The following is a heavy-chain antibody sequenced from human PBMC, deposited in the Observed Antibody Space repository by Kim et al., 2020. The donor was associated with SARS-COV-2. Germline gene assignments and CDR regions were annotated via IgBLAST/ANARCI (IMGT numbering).Heavy chain of an antibody. Sequence: SETLSLTCTVSGGSISSYYWSWIRQPPGKGLEWIGYISYSGSTNYNLSLKSRVTISVDTSKNQFSLKLSYVTAEDTAVDYCAGDLMGAGTYALDIWGQGT. V-gene: IGHV4-59*01. J-gene: IGHJ3*02. CDR1: GGSISSYY. CDR3: AGDLMGAGTYALDI. CDR2: ISYSGST. D-gene: IGHD6-13*01.